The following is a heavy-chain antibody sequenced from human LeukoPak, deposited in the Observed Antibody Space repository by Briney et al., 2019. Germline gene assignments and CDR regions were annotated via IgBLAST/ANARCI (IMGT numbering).Heavy chain of an antibody. CDR2: IYSGGST. CDR3: AREKLEGRVGATQLGY. V-gene: IGHV3-66*02. Sequence: GGSLRLSCAASGFTVSINYMSWVRQAPGKGLEGVSVIYSGGSTYYADSVKGRFTISRDNSKNTLYLQMNSLSAEDTAVYYCAREKLEGRVGATQLGYWGQGTLVTVSS. J-gene: IGHJ4*02. D-gene: IGHD1-26*01. CDR1: GFTVSINY.